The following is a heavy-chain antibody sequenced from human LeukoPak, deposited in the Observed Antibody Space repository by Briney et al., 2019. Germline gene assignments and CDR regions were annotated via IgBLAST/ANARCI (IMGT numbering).Heavy chain of an antibody. Sequence: GGSLRLSCAASGFTFSSYAMSWVRQAPGKGLEWVSAISGSGGSTYYADSVKGRFTISRDNSENTLYLQMNSLRAEDTAVYYCAKDLSLYSSSWYQTLWFDPWGQGTLVTVSS. CDR2: ISGSGGST. J-gene: IGHJ5*02. V-gene: IGHV3-23*01. CDR3: AKDLSLYSSSWYQTLWFDP. CDR1: GFTFSSYA. D-gene: IGHD6-13*01.